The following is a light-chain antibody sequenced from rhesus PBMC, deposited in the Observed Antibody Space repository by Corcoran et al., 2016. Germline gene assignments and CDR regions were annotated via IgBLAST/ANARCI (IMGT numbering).Light chain of an antibody. J-gene: IGKJ2*01. CDR1: QSLLSSNGYIY. CDR2: YGS. Sequence: DIVMTQTPLSLPVTLGEPASISCRSSQSLLSSNGYIYLIWDLQKPGQCPPVLLHYGSNRAAGVPDRVSGGGSGTDFTLKISRMGAENVGVYYCMQALQTPYSFGPGTKVEIK. CDR3: MQALQTPYS. V-gene: IGKV2-60*01.